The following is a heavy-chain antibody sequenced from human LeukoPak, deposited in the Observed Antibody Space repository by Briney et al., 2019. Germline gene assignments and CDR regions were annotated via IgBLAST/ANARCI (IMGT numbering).Heavy chain of an antibody. CDR3: AKDLLKYCSGDDCYSNDAFDI. Sequence: PGGSLRLSCAASGFIFRSYGMHWVRQAPGKGLEWVAFIRYDRNDKYYADSVKGRFTISRDNSKNTLYLQMNSLRAEDTALYYCAKDLLKYCSGDDCYSNDAFDIWGQGTMVTVSS. CDR1: GFIFRSYG. CDR2: IRYDRNDK. J-gene: IGHJ3*02. V-gene: IGHV3-30*02. D-gene: IGHD2-15*01.